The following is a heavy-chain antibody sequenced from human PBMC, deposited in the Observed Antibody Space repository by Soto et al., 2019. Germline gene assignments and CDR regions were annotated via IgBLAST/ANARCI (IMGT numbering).Heavy chain of an antibody. V-gene: IGHV3-11*01. CDR2: ISSSGSTI. CDR3: ARAEYYDILTGYYSPRLRGYYFDY. Sequence: PGGSLRLSCAASGFTFSDYYMSWIRQAPGKGLEWVSYISSSGSTIYYADSVKGRFTISRDNAKNSLYLQMNSLRAEDTAVYYCARAEYYDILTGYYSPRLRGYYFDYWGQGTLVTVSS. D-gene: IGHD3-9*01. J-gene: IGHJ4*02. CDR1: GFTFSDYY.